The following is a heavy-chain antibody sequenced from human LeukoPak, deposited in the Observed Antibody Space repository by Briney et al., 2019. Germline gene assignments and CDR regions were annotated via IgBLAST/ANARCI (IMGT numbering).Heavy chain of an antibody. CDR1: GYIFGIYA. CDR2: INTNTGNP. D-gene: IGHD1-7*01. Sequence: ASVKVSCKASGYIFGIYAMIWVRQAPGQGLELMGWINTNTGNPTYAQGFTGRFVFSLDTSVSTAYLQISRLKAEDTAVYYCARDYTVALGTTTYFQHWGQGTLVTVSS. V-gene: IGHV7-4-1*02. J-gene: IGHJ1*01. CDR3: ARDYTVALGTTTYFQH.